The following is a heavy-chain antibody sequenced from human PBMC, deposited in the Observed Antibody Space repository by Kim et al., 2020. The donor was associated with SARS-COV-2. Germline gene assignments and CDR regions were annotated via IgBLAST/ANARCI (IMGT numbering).Heavy chain of an antibody. D-gene: IGHD3-3*01. V-gene: IGHV4-34*01. CDR1: GGSFSGYY. CDR3: ARGGSSNFARGVIMAPYGMDV. CDR2: INHSGST. J-gene: IGHJ6*02. Sequence: SETLSLTCAVYGGSFSGYYWSWIRQPPGKGLEWIGEINHSGSTNYNPSLKSRVTISVDTSKNQFSLKLSSVTAADTAVYYCARGGSSNFARGVIMAPYGMDVWGQGTTVTVSS.